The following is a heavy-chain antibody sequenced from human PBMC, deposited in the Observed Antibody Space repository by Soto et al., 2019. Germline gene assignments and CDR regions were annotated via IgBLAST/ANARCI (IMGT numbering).Heavy chain of an antibody. V-gene: IGHV3-30*18. D-gene: IGHD6-19*01. Sequence: VQLVESGGGVVQPGRSLRLSCAASGFTFSDYAMHWVRQAPGKGMEWVAVVSHDGRNTHYADSVKGRFTISRDSSKNTVSLEMTSLRAEATAVYYCSKGGRQWLVTSDFNYWGQGALVTVSS. CDR3: SKGGRQWLVTSDFNY. CDR1: GFTFSDYA. J-gene: IGHJ4*02. CDR2: VSHDGRNT.